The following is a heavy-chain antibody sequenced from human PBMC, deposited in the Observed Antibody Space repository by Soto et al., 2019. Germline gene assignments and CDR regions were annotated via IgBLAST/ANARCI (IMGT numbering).Heavy chain of an antibody. CDR2: IYHSGST. CDR1: GGSISSGGYS. V-gene: IGHV4-30-2*01. D-gene: IGHD6-13*01. J-gene: IGHJ3*02. Sequence: PSETLSLTCAVSGGSISSGGYSWSWIRQPPGKGLEWIGYIYHSGSTNYNPSLKSRVTISVDTSKNQFSLKLSSVTAADTAVYYCARARKAFIAAAVRAPGAFDIWGQGTMVTVSS. CDR3: ARARKAFIAAAVRAPGAFDI.